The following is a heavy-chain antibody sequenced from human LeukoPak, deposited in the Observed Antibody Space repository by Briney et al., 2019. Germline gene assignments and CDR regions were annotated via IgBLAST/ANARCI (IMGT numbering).Heavy chain of an antibody. J-gene: IGHJ4*02. V-gene: IGHV1-24*01. CDR3: ARDQGAAWFGELPSNY. D-gene: IGHD3-10*01. CDR1: GYTLTELS. Sequence: ASVKVSCKVSGYTLTELSMHWVRQAPGKGLEWMGGFDPEDGETVYAQKFQGRVTIARDTSASTAYMELSSLRSEDTAVYYCARDQGAAWFGELPSNYWGQGTLVTVSS. CDR2: FDPEDGET.